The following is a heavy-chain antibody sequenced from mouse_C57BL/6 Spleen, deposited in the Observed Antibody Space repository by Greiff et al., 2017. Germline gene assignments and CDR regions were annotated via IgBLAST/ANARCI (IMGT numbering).Heavy chain of an antibody. D-gene: IGHD1-1*01. J-gene: IGHJ1*03. V-gene: IGHV1-18*01. Sequence: EVQLQQSGPELVKPGASVKIPCKASGYTFTDYNMDWVTQSHGKSLEWIGDINPNNGGTIYNQKFKGKATLTVDKSSSTAYMELRSLTSEDTAVYYCASRGTTWYFEVGGTGTTVTGSS. CDR2: INPNNGGT. CDR3: ASRGTTWYFEV. CDR1: GYTFTDYN.